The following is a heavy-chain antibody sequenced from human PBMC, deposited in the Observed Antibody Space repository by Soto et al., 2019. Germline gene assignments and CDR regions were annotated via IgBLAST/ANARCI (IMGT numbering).Heavy chain of an antibody. Sequence: QVQLVQSGTEVTKPGASVKVACKTSGYTFASYGISWVRQAPGQGLEWMGWIRGYNGHTSYAQNVHDRVTMTPDTSTRTAYMEVRSLRSDDTPIYCGARDVRSIVEVVAGRLLDFWGQGTLVTVSS. CDR3: ARDVRSIVEVVAGRLLDF. V-gene: IGHV1-18*01. D-gene: IGHD2-15*01. CDR1: GYTFASYG. J-gene: IGHJ4*02. CDR2: IRGYNGHT.